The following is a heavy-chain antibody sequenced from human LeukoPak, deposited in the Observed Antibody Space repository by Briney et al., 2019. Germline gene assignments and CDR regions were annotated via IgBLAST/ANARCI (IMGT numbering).Heavy chain of an antibody. V-gene: IGHV4-4*09. CDR2: TANT. J-gene: IGHJ4*02. D-gene: IGHD6-19*01. Sequence: SETLSLTCTVSGASISSSHRSWIRQPPGRGLEWIGNTANTNYNPSLKSRVTISVDTSKNHLSLKLSSVTAADTAIYYCGRGGGWSFYWGQGTLVTVSS. CDR1: GASISSSH. CDR3: GRGGGWSFY.